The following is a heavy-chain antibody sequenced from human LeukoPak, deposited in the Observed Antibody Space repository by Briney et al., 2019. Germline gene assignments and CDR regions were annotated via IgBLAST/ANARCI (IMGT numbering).Heavy chain of an antibody. D-gene: IGHD3-22*01. V-gene: IGHV3-49*04. Sequence: GGSLRLSCTASGFTFGDYAMSWVRQAPGKGLEWVGFIRSKAYGGTTEYAASGKGRFTISRDDSKSIAYLQMNSLKTEDTAVYYCTRGFHDSSGYYYYWGQGTLVTVSS. CDR1: GFTFGDYA. J-gene: IGHJ4*02. CDR2: IRSKAYGGTT. CDR3: TRGFHDSSGYYYY.